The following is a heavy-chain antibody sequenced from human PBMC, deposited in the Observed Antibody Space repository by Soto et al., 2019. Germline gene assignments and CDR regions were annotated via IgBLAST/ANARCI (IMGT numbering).Heavy chain of an antibody. CDR3: ARGRFHSWFDP. Sequence: SGPTLVNPTETLTLTCTVSGFSLSNARMGVSSIRQPPGKALEWLAHIFSNDEKSYSTSLKSRLTISKDTSKSQVVLTMTNMDPVDTATYYCARGRFHSWFDPWGQGTLVTVSS. CDR2: IFSNDEK. CDR1: GFSLSNARMG. V-gene: IGHV2-26*01. J-gene: IGHJ5*02. D-gene: IGHD1-26*01.